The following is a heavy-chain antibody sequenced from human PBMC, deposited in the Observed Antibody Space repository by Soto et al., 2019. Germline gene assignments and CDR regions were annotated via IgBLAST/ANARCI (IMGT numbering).Heavy chain of an antibody. CDR1: GYTFTGYC. Sequence: ASVKVSCKASGYTFTGYCMHWVRQAPGQGLEWMGWINPNSGSTNYAQKFQGRVTMTRDTSISTAYMELSRLRSDDTAVYYCARDRFLGWLLRDYYYYGMDVWGQGTTVTVSS. CDR3: ARDRFLGWLLRDYYYYGMDV. J-gene: IGHJ6*02. D-gene: IGHD3-3*01. CDR2: INPNSGST. V-gene: IGHV1-2*02.